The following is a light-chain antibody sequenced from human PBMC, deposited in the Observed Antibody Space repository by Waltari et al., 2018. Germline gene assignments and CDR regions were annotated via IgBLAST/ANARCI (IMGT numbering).Light chain of an antibody. Sequence: QALVTQEPSLTVSPGGTLSLPRDSSTGAGTSGQSHYWFQQKLGQAPRTPIYDTSNKYSWTPARFSGSLLGGKAALTLSGAQPEDEAEYYCLLSYSGVRVFGTGTKVTVL. CDR3: LLSYSGVRV. V-gene: IGLV7-46*01. J-gene: IGLJ1*01. CDR1: TGAGTSGQS. CDR2: DTS.